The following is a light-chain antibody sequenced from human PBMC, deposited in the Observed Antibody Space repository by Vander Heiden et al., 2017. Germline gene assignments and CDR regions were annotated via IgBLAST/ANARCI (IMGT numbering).Light chain of an antibody. CDR3: GAWDDSLSDV. V-gene: IGLV1-47*01. Sequence: GQRVTISCSGSSSNIGSNYVYWYQQLPGTAPKRLIYRNNQRPSGVPDRVSGSKSGNSASLAISGLRSEDEADYYCGAWDDSLSDVFGGGTKMTVL. CDR2: RNN. J-gene: IGLJ2*01. CDR1: SSNIGSNY.